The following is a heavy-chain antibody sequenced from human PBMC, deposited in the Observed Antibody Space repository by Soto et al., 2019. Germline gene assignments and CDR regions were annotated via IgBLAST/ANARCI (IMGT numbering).Heavy chain of an antibody. Sequence: PSETLSLTCTVSGGSISSYYWSWIRQPPGKGLEWIGYIYYSGSTNYNPSLKSRVTISVDTSKNQFSPKMTSVTAADTAVYYCANGLGPTTGIDYWGQGTLVTVSS. CDR3: ANGLGPTTGIDY. CDR1: GGSISSYY. D-gene: IGHD3-9*01. CDR2: IYYSGST. J-gene: IGHJ4*02. V-gene: IGHV4-59*08.